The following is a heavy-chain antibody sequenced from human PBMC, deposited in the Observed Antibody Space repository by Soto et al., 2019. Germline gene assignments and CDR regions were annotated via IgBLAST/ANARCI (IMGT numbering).Heavy chain of an antibody. J-gene: IGHJ4*02. D-gene: IGHD3-3*01. V-gene: IGHV3-21*01. CDR1: GFSLSTYT. Sequence: EVQLVESGGGLVKPGGSLSLFCAVSGFSLSTYTMSWVREARGEGLEWVSYISSSSSYIYYSVSMKGRFTISRDNAKNSLFLQMNSLRLEDTAVYYCARSSLGILRFLEWSFDYWGQGTLVTVSS. CDR2: ISSSSSYI. CDR3: ARSSLGILRFLEWSFDY.